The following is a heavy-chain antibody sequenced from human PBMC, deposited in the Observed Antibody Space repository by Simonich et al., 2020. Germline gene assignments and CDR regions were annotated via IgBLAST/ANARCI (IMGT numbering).Heavy chain of an antibody. CDR3: ARDGGYCSSTSCLPYYYMDV. J-gene: IGHJ6*03. CDR2: ISYDGSNK. Sequence: GGGVVQPGRSLRLSCAASGFTFSSYAMHWVRQAPGKGLEWVAVISYDGSNKYYADSVKGRFTISRDNSKNTLYLQMNSLRAEDTAVYYCARDGGYCSSTSCLPYYYMDVWGKGTTVTVSS. CDR1: GFTFSSYA. D-gene: IGHD2-2*01. V-gene: IGHV3-30*07.